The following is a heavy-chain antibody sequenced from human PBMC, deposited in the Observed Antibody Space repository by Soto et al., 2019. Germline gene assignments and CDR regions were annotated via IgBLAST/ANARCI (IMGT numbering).Heavy chain of an antibody. J-gene: IGHJ6*01. D-gene: IGHD7-27*01. CDR2: IDPSDSYT. CDR3: ARHRVWGKDGMDV. V-gene: IGHV5-10-1*01. Sequence: PEESLKISCQVSGYSFTSYWIIWVLQMPGKGLEWMGRIDPSDSYTNYSPSFQGHVTISADKSISTAYLQWSSLKASDTAMYYCARHRVWGKDGMDVWGHGTTVTVSS. CDR1: GYSFTSYW.